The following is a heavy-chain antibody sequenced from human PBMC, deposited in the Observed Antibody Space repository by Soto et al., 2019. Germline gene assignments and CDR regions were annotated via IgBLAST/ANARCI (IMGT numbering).Heavy chain of an antibody. D-gene: IGHD4-17*01. J-gene: IGHJ4*02. Sequence: QVQLVESGGGVVQPGRSPRLSCAASGFTFSSYAMHWVRQAPGKGLEWVAVISYDGSNKYYADSVKGRFTISRDNSKNTLYLQMNSLRAEDTAVYYCARGEGTTVVTLDYWGQGTLVTVSS. CDR2: ISYDGSNK. V-gene: IGHV3-30-3*01. CDR1: GFTFSSYA. CDR3: ARGEGTTVVTLDY.